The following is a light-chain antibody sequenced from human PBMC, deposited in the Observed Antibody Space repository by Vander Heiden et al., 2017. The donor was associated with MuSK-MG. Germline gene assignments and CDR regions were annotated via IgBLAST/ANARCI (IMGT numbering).Light chain of an antibody. CDR2: GAA. CDR3: QRYGSSPFT. V-gene: IGKV3-20*01. CDR1: QSVSSSY. J-gene: IGKJ3*01. Sequence: IVFTPPPGTLSLSPGERATLSCRASQSVSSSYLAWHQQKPGQAPRLLIYGAASRATSIPDRFSGSGSGTDFTLTISRLEPDDFAVYYCQRYGSSPFTFGPGTKVEIK.